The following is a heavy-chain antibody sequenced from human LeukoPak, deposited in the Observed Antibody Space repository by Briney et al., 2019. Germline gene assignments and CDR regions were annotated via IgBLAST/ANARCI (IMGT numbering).Heavy chain of an antibody. D-gene: IGHD3-9*01. J-gene: IGHJ3*02. CDR1: GGTFSSYA. CDR3: AGESGKGSDILTGGDKGDAFDI. Sequence: GASVKVSCKASGGTFSSYAISWVRQAPGQGLEWMGGIIPIFGTANYAQKFQGRVTITADESTSTAYMELSSLRSEDTAVYYCAGESGKGSDILTGGDKGDAFDIWGQGTMVTVSS. CDR2: IIPIFGTA. V-gene: IGHV1-69*13.